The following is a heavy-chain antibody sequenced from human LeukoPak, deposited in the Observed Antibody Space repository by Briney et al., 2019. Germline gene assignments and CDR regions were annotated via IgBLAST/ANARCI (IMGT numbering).Heavy chain of an antibody. CDR1: GFTFGDHA. CDR2: IRSKAYRGTT. V-gene: IGHV3-49*04. D-gene: IGHD5-18*01. J-gene: IGHJ6*02. CDR3: TRRPIQLWLYYGMDV. Sequence: QPGRSLRLSCTASGFTFGDHAMSWVRQAPGKGLEWVGFIRSKAYRGTTEYAASVKGRFTISRDDSNSIAYLQMNSLKTEDTAVYYCTRRPIQLWLYYGMDVWGQGTTVIVSS.